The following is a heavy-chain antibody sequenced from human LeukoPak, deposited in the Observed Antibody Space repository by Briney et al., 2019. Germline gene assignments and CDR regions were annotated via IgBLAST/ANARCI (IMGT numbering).Heavy chain of an antibody. V-gene: IGHV3-33*01. Sequence: PGRSLRLSCAASGFTFSTYGMHWVRQAPGKGLEWVAVIWNDGSNKYYADSVKGRFTISRDNSKSTLYLQMNSLRAEGTAVYSCARASGPFDYWGQGTLVTVSS. CDR1: GFTFSTYG. CDR3: ARASGPFDY. D-gene: IGHD3-10*01. CDR2: IWNDGSNK. J-gene: IGHJ4*02.